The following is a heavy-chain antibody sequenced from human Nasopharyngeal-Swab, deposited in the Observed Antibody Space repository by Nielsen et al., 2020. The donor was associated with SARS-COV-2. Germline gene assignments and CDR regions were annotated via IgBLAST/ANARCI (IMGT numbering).Heavy chain of an antibody. Sequence: SGPTLVKPTQTLTLTCTFSGFSLSTSGMCVSWIRQPPGKALEWPALIDSDDDKYYSTSLKTRLTISKDTSKNQVVLTMTNMDPVDTATYYCARMYYDILTGYYRGFDYWGQGTLVTVSS. CDR3: ARMYYDILTGYYRGFDY. D-gene: IGHD3-9*01. CDR1: GFSLSTSGMC. CDR2: IDSDDDK. V-gene: IGHV2-70*01. J-gene: IGHJ4*02.